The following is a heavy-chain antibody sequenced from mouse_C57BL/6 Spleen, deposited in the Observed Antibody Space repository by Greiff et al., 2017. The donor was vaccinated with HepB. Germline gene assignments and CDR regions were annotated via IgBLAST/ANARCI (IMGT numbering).Heavy chain of an antibody. CDR3: AKRREYDGYLSGFAY. D-gene: IGHD2-3*01. V-gene: IGHV1-55*01. CDR2: IYPGSGST. CDR1: GYTFTSYW. J-gene: IGHJ3*01. Sequence: QVQLQQPGAELVKPGASVKMSCKASGYTFTSYWITWVKQRPGQGLEWIGDIYPGSGSTNYNEKFKSKATLTVDTSSSTAYMQLSSLTSEDSAVYYCAKRREYDGYLSGFAYWGQGTLVTVSA.